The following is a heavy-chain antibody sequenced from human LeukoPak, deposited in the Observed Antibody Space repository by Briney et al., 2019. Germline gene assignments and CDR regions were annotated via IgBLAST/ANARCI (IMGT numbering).Heavy chain of an antibody. CDR3: ARSRGYYDSSGYYYLDY. CDR2: INPSGGST. Sequence: ASVKVSCKASGYTFTSYYMHWVRQAPGQGLEWMGIINPSGGSTSYAQKFQGRVTMTRDTSTSTVYMELSSLRSEDTAAYYCARSRGYYDSSGYYYLDYWGQGTLVTVSS. CDR1: GYTFTSYY. V-gene: IGHV1-46*01. D-gene: IGHD3-22*01. J-gene: IGHJ4*02.